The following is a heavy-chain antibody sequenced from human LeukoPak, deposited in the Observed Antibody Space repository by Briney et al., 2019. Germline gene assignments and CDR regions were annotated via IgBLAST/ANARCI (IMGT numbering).Heavy chain of an antibody. D-gene: IGHD6-19*01. J-gene: IGHJ5*02. CDR1: GFTFSSYS. Sequence: GGSLRLSCAASGFTFSSYSMNWVRQAPGKGLERVSYISSSSSTIYYADSVKGRFTISRDNAKNSLYLQMNSLRAEDTDVYYCARDGGSSGWYSEWFDPWGQGTLVTVSS. CDR3: ARDGGSSGWYSEWFDP. CDR2: ISSSSSTI. V-gene: IGHV3-48*01.